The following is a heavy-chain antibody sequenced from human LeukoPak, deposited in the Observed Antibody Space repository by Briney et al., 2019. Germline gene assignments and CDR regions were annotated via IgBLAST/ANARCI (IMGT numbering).Heavy chain of an antibody. D-gene: IGHD5-24*01. CDR1: GFTSSTYN. Sequence: GGSLRLSCAASGFTSSTYNMNWVRQAPGKGMEWVSTISPSGGDTYYADSVKGRFTISKDISKNTLYLQMNILRAEDTAVYYCARRAYNWLAFDIWGQGTMVTVSS. CDR2: ISPSGGDT. J-gene: IGHJ3*02. CDR3: ARRAYNWLAFDI. V-gene: IGHV3-23*01.